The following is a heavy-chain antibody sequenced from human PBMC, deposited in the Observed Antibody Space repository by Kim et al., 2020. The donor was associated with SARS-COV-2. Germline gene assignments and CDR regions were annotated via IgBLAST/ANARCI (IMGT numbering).Heavy chain of an antibody. CDR1: GGSFSGYY. V-gene: IGHV4-34*01. CDR3: ARGGNDYYDSSDQDWFDP. Sequence: SETLSLTCAVYGGSFSGYYWSWIRQPPGKGLEWIGEINHSGSTNYNPSLKSRVTISVDTSKNQFSLKLSSVTAADTAVYYCARGGNDYYDSSDQDWFDPWGQGTLVTVSS. J-gene: IGHJ5*02. CDR2: INHSGST. D-gene: IGHD3-22*01.